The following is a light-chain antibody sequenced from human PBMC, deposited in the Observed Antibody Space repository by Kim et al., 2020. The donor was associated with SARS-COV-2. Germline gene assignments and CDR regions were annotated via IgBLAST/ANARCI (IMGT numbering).Light chain of an antibody. CDR2: DTS. CDR1: TGAVNSGHH. J-gene: IGLJ2*01. Sequence: PGGTVTRTCGSSTGAVNSGHHPYGFQQTPGQAPRKMIYDTSNKHSWTPARLSGSLLGGKAALTLSGALPEDEAEYYCLLYYDGYRIFGGGTQLTVL. V-gene: IGLV7-46*01. CDR3: LLYYDGYRI.